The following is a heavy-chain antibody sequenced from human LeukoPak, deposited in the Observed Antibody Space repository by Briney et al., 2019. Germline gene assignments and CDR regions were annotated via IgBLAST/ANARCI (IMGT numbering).Heavy chain of an antibody. CDR1: GFSLSRYA. CDR3: AKCRGSSWSDYFDY. V-gene: IGHV3-23*01. Sequence: GGCLRLSCAVSGFSLSRYAMSCVRNPPGKGLEWVSAMSDSGGSTYYADSVKGRFTISRDNSRNTLYLQMNTLRAEDTAVYYCAKCRGSSWSDYFDYWGQGTLVTVSS. D-gene: IGHD6-13*01. CDR2: MSDSGGST. J-gene: IGHJ4*02.